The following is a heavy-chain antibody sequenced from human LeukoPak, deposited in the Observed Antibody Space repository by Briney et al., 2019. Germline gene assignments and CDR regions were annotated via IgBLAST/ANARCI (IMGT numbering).Heavy chain of an antibody. J-gene: IGHJ5*02. CDR3: ARQGEYYYDFWSGYFLNWFDP. CDR1: GGSISSSSYY. V-gene: IGHV4-39*01. D-gene: IGHD3-3*01. CDR2: IYYSGST. Sequence: SETLSLTCTASGGSISSSSYYWGWIRQPPGKGLEWIGSIYYSGSTYYNPSLKSRVTISVDTSKNQFSLKLSSVTAADTAVYYCARQGEYYYDFWSGYFLNWFDPWGQGTLVTVSS.